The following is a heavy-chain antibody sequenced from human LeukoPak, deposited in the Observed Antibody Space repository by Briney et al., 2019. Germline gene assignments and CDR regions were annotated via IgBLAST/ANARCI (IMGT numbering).Heavy chain of an antibody. CDR1: DDSISNNRYF. J-gene: IGHJ4*02. CDR3: ARAKDYGDYVVSNYFDY. Sequence: PSETLSLTCTISDDSISNNRYFWAWIRQPPGKGLEWIGSIYYSGSTYYNPSLKSRVTISVDTSKNQFSLKLSSVTAADTAVYYCARAKDYGDYVVSNYFDYWGQGTLVTVSS. V-gene: IGHV4-39*07. D-gene: IGHD4-17*01. CDR2: IYYSGST.